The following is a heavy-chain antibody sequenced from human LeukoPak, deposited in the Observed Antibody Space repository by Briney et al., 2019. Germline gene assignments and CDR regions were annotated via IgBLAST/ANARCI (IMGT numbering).Heavy chain of an antibody. J-gene: IGHJ4*02. CDR2: IYSGGST. CDR3: ARVYSSGWYPFDY. CDR1: GFTVSSNY. V-gene: IGHV3-53*01. D-gene: IGHD6-19*01. Sequence: PGGSRRFSCAASGFTVSSNYMSWVRQAPGKGLEWVSVIYSGGSTYYADSVKGRFTISRDNSKNTLYLQMNSLRAEDTAVYYCARVYSSGWYPFDYWGQGTLVTVSS.